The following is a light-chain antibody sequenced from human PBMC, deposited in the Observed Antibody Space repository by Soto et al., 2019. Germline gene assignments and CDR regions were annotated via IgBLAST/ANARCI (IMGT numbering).Light chain of an antibody. CDR1: QSVSSY. CDR3: QHRSNWPIT. Sequence: EIVLTQSPATLSLSPGERATLSCRASQSVSSYLAWYQQKPGQAPRLLIYDAFNRAAGIPARFSGSGSGTDFTLTISSLEPEDFAVYYCQHRSNWPITSGQGTRLEIK. CDR2: DAF. J-gene: IGKJ5*01. V-gene: IGKV3-11*01.